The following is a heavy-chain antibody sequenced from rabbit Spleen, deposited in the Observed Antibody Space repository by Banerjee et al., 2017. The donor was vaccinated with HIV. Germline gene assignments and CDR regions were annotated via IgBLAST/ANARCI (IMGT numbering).Heavy chain of an antibody. V-gene: IGHV1S45*01. Sequence: QEQLLESGGDLVKPGASLTLTCTASGVSFSSSSYMCWVRQAPGKGLEWIACIDTGSSGFTYYATWAKGRFTCSKTSSTTVTLQMTSLTAADTATYFCARDLTDVIGWNFKLWGQGTLVTVS. CDR1: GVSFSSSSY. CDR2: IDTGSSGFT. CDR3: ARDLTDVIGWNFKL. J-gene: IGHJ4*01. D-gene: IGHD1-1*01.